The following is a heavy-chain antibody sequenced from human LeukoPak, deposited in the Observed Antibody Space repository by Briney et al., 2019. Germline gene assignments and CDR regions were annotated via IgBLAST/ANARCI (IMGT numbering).Heavy chain of an antibody. V-gene: IGHV4-59*08. Sequence: SETLSLTCTVSGGSISSYYWSWIRQPPGKGLEWIGYIYYSGSTNYNPSLKSRVTISVDTSKNQFSLKLSSVTAADTAVYYCARHFGYYDILTGYHTQFFDYWGQGTLVTVSS. CDR1: GGSISSYY. J-gene: IGHJ4*02. CDR2: IYYSGST. D-gene: IGHD3-9*01. CDR3: ARHFGYYDILTGYHTQFFDY.